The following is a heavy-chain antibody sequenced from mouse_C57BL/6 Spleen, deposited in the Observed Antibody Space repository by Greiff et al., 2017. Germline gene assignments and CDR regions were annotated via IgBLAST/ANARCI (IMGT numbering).Heavy chain of an antibody. CDR2: IYPGSGNT. J-gene: IGHJ2*01. D-gene: IGHD1-1*01. Sequence: QVHVKQSGPELVKPGASVKISCKASGYSFTSYYIHWVKQRPGQGLEWIGWIYPGSGNTKYNEKFKGNATLTADTSSSTAYMQLSSLTSEDSAVYYWAGVLYGSESLDYWGQGTTLTVSS. V-gene: IGHV1-66*01. CDR3: AGVLYGSESLDY. CDR1: GYSFTSYY.